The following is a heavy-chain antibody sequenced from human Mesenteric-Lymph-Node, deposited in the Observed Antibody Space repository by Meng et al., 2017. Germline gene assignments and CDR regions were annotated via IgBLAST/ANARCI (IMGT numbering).Heavy chain of an antibody. CDR1: GFTFSSYA. J-gene: IGHJ4*02. V-gene: IGHV3-30*01. CDR3: ARAVDTAMVPGY. CDR2: ISYDGSNK. D-gene: IGHD5-18*01. Sequence: GESLKISCAASGFTFSSYAMHWVRQAPGKGLEWVAVISYDGSNKYYADSVKGRFTISRDNSKNTLYLQMNSLRAEDTAVYYCARAVDTAMVPGYWGQGTLVTVSS.